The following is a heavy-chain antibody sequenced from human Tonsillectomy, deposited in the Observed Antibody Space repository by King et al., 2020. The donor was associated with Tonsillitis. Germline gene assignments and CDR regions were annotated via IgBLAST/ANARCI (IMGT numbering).Heavy chain of an antibody. D-gene: IGHD1-7*01. V-gene: IGHV3-21*01. CDR2: ISSSSIYI. CDR3: ARDPSITGTKTHGGFDY. CDR1: GFTFSSYS. J-gene: IGHJ4*02. Sequence: DVQLVESGGGLVKPGGSLRLSCAASGFTFSSYSMNWVRQAPGKGLEWVSSISSSSIYIYYADSVKGRFTISRDNAKNSLYLQMNSLRAEDTAVYYCARDPSITGTKTHGGFDYWGQGTLVTVSS.